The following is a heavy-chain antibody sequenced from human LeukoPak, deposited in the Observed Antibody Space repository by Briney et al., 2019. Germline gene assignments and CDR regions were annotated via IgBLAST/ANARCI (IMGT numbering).Heavy chain of an antibody. CDR2: IKQDGSEK. Sequence: PGRSLRLSCAASGFTFSNYGMHWVRQAPGIGLEWVANIKQDGSEKYYADSVKGRFTVSKDNAKNSLYLQMINLRAEDTAVYYCARGLNWAFDYWGQGTLVTVSS. V-gene: IGHV3-7*05. CDR3: ARGLNWAFDY. D-gene: IGHD3-16*01. J-gene: IGHJ4*02. CDR1: GFTFSNYG.